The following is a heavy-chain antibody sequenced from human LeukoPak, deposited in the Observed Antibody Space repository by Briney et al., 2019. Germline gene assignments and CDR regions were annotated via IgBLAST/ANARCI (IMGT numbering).Heavy chain of an antibody. Sequence: PGRSLRLSCAASGFTFDDYAMHWVRQAPGKGLEWVSGISWNSGSIGYADSVKGRFTISRDNAKNSLNLQMNSLRAEDTALYYCAKSRKWELPSGAFDIWGQGTMVTVSS. CDR2: ISWNSGSI. D-gene: IGHD1-26*01. J-gene: IGHJ3*02. CDR3: AKSRKWELPSGAFDI. CDR1: GFTFDDYA. V-gene: IGHV3-9*01.